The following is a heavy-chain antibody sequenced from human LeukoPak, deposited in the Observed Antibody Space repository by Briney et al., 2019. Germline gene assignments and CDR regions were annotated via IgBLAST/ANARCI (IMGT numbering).Heavy chain of an antibody. V-gene: IGHV3-23*01. CDR3: AKGYRSDWHYLEY. D-gene: IGHD6-25*01. CDR2: ISAGGSST. J-gene: IGHJ4*02. Sequence: GGFLRLSCLASGFTFSSYAMSWVRQAPGKGLEWVSVISAGGSSTYYADSVKGRFTISRDNSKNTLYLQMNSLRAEDTAVYYCAKGYRSDWHYLEYWGQGILVTVSS. CDR1: GFTFSSYA.